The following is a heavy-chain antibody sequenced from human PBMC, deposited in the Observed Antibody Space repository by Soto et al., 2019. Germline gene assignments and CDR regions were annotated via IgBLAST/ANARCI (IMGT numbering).Heavy chain of an antibody. CDR3: ARDGDSSGYGVSAFDI. V-gene: IGHV3-53*04. Sequence: GGSLRLSCAASGFTVSSNYMSWVRQAPGKGLEWVSVIYSGGSTYYADSVKGRFTISRHNSKNTLYLQMNSLRAEDTAVYYCARDGDSSGYGVSAFDIWGQGTMVTVSS. CDR1: GFTVSSNY. CDR2: IYSGGST. J-gene: IGHJ3*02. D-gene: IGHD3-22*01.